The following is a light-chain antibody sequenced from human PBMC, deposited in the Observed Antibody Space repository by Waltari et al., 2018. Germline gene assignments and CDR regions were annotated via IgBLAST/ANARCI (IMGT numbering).Light chain of an antibody. V-gene: IGKV4-1*01. Sequence: DIVMTQSPDSLAVSLGERATINRKSSQTVLTDSATQNYVAWYQQKPGQPPKPLLSWSSTRDSGVPARFTGSGSGTDFTLTITSLQAEDVATYYCHQYSSVPWTFGQGTKVEVK. CDR3: HQYSSVPWT. CDR1: QTVLTDSATQNY. CDR2: WSS. J-gene: IGKJ1*01.